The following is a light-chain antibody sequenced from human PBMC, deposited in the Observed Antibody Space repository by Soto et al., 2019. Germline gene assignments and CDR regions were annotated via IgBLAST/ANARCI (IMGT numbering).Light chain of an antibody. CDR3: SSYTTSSTLLI. V-gene: IGLV2-14*01. J-gene: IGLJ2*01. Sequence: QSALTQPASVSGSPGQSITLSCTGTSSDIGGYNSVSWYQQHPGKAPKLVIYAVSNRPSGVSSRFSGSKSGNTASLTMSGLQAEDEATYYCSSYTTSSTLLIFGGGTKLTVL. CDR1: SSDIGGYNS. CDR2: AVS.